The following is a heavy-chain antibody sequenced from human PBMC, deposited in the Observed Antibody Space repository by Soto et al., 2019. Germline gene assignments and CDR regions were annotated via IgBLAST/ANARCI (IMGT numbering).Heavy chain of an antibody. D-gene: IGHD4-17*01. J-gene: IGHJ6*02. CDR2: ISYDGSNK. V-gene: IGHV3-30*18. CDR3: AKGRGEEYYYYGMDV. CDR1: GFTFSSYG. Sequence: GSLRLSCAASGFTFSSYGMHWVRQAPGKGLEWVAVISYDGSNKYYADSVKGRFTISRDNSKNTLYLQMNSLRAEDTAVYYCAKGRGEEYYYYGMDVWGQGTTVT.